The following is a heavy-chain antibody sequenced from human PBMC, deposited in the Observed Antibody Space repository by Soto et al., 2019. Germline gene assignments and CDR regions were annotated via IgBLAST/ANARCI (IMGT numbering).Heavy chain of an antibody. CDR1: GYSFNSYC. V-gene: IGHV5-10-1*01. D-gene: IGHD1-26*01. Sequence: SGESLKISCKGSGYSFNSYCISWVRQMPWKGLEWMGRIDPSDSYTNYRPSFQGHVTISADKSISTAYLQWSSLKASDTAMYYCARGGVERTRGMDVWGQVTTVTVSS. CDR3: ARGGVERTRGMDV. CDR2: IDPSDSYT. J-gene: IGHJ6*02.